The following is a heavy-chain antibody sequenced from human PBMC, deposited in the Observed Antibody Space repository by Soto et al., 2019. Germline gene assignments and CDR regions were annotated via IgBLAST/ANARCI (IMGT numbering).Heavy chain of an antibody. D-gene: IGHD1-7*01. CDR1: EFTLSSYW. CDR3: GRDLGNYDRYYLAY. CDR2: INVDGSRT. Sequence: EVQLVESGGGLVEPGGSLRLSCAASEFTLSSYWMHWVRQVPGKGLMWVSRINVDGSRTNYADSVKGRFTISRDNAKNTLYLQMNSLRGEDTAVYYCGRDLGNYDRYYLAYWGQGTLVTVSS. J-gene: IGHJ4*02. V-gene: IGHV3-74*01.